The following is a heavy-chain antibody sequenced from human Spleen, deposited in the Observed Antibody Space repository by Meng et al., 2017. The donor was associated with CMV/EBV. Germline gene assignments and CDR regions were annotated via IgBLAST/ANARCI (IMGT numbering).Heavy chain of an antibody. J-gene: IGHJ6*02. CDR3: AKSWDGMDV. CDR2: ISSTGSYI. CDR1: GFTFSSYA. V-gene: IGHV3-21*01. Sequence: GESLKISCAASGFTFSSYAMSWVRQAPGKGLEWVSSISSTGSYIYYADSVKGRFTIFRDNAKNSLYLQMNSLRAEDTAVYYCAKSWDGMDVWGQGTTVTVSS. D-gene: IGHD6-13*01.